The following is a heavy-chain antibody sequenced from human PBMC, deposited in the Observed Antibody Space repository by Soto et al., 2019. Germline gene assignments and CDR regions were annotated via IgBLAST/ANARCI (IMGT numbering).Heavy chain of an antibody. CDR3: EVHIVFRGMDV. D-gene: IGHD1-26*01. V-gene: IGHV1-69*12. Sequence: QVQLVQSGAEVKKPGSSVKVSCKASGGTFSSYAISWVRQAPGQGLEWMGGIIPIFGTANYAQKFQGRVTITAAESTSTASMELSSLSSDATAVYYCEVHIVFRGMDVWGQGTTVTVSS. CDR1: GGTFSSYA. CDR2: IIPIFGTA. J-gene: IGHJ6*02.